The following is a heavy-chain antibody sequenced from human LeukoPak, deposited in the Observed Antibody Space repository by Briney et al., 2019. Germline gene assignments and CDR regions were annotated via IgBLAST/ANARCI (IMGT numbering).Heavy chain of an antibody. CDR3: ARDRPLENDFWSGYPNWVDP. CDR2: INPNSGGT. V-gene: IGHV1-2*02. D-gene: IGHD3-3*01. Sequence: GASVTVSCKASGYTFNGYYMHWVRQAPGHGLAWMGWINPNSGGTNYAQKFQGRVTMTRDTSISTAYMELSRLRSDDTAVYYCARDRPLENDFWSGYPNWVDPWGQGTLVTVSS. J-gene: IGHJ5*02. CDR1: GYTFNGYY.